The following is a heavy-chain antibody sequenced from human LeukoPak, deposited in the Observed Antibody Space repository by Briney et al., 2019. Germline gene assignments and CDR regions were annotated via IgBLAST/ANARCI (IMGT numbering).Heavy chain of an antibody. V-gene: IGHV3-49*04. D-gene: IGHD5-18*01. CDR3: ARGPIQLWIHNAMDV. J-gene: IGHJ6*02. CDR1: GFTFGDHA. CDR2: IRSKAYRGTT. Sequence: GGSLRLSCTGSGFTFGDHAMSWVRQAPGKGLEWVGFIRSKAYRGTTEYAASVKGRFTISRDDSASTAYLQMNSLRTEDTAVYYCARGPIQLWIHNAMDVWGQGTTVTVSS.